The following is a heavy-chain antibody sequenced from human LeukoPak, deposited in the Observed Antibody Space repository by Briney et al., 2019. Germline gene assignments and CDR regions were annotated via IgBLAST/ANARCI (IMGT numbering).Heavy chain of an antibody. CDR1: GYTFTSYY. Sequence: EASVKVSCKASGYTFTSYYMHWVRQAPGQGLEWMGRIIPILGIANYAQKFQGRVTITADKSTSTAYMELSSLRSEDTAVYYCARGTTVTSGFDYWGQGTLVTVSS. CDR3: ARGTTVTSGFDY. CDR2: IIPILGIA. D-gene: IGHD4-11*01. J-gene: IGHJ4*02. V-gene: IGHV1-69*04.